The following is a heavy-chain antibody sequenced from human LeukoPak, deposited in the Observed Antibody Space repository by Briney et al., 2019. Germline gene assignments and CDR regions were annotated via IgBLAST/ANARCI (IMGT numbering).Heavy chain of an antibody. CDR3: ARHQVAGDAFDI. V-gene: IGHV4-59*01. Sequence: PSETLSLTCAVYGGSFSGYYWSWIRQPPGKGLEWIGYIYYSGSTNYNPSLKSRVTISVDTSKNQFSLKLSSVTAADTAVYYCARHQVAGDAFDIWGQGTMVTVSS. J-gene: IGHJ3*02. CDR1: GGSFSGYY. CDR2: IYYSGST. D-gene: IGHD6-19*01.